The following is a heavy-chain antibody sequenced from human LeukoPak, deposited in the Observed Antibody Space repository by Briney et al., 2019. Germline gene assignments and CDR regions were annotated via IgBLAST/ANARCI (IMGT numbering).Heavy chain of an antibody. J-gene: IGHJ3*02. Sequence: GGSLSLSCAASGFTFGAYWMHWVRQAPGKGLVWVSRINSDGSSTSYADSVKGRFTISRDNAKNSLYLQMSSLRAEDTAVYYCARDGDYYDSRGDAFDIWGQGAMVTVAS. CDR3: ARDGDYYDSRGDAFDI. CDR2: INSDGSST. D-gene: IGHD3-22*01. CDR1: GFTFGAYW. V-gene: IGHV3-74*01.